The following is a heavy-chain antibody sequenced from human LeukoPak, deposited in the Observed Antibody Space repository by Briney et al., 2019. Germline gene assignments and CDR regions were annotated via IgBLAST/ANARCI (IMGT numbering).Heavy chain of an antibody. J-gene: IGHJ3*02. Sequence: SETLSLTCTVSGGSISSYYWSWIRQPPGKGLEWIGYIYYSGSTNYNPSLKSRVTISVDTSKNQFSLKLSSVTAADTAVYYCASAYYDILTGPEGAFDIWGQGTMVTVSS. CDR3: ASAYYDILTGPEGAFDI. CDR1: GGSISSYY. V-gene: IGHV4-59*01. D-gene: IGHD3-9*01. CDR2: IYYSGST.